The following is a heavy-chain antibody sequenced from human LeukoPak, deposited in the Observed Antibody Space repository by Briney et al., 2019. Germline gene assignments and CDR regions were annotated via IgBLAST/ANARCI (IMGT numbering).Heavy chain of an antibody. V-gene: IGHV4-4*07. J-gene: IGHJ2*01. Sequence: SETLSLTCTVSGYSISSGYYWGWIRQPAGKGLEWIGRIHTSGSTNYNPSLKSRVTMSVDTSKNQFSLKLSSVTAADTAVYYCASGRYFDLWGRGTLVTVSS. CDR1: GYSISSGYY. CDR3: ASGRYFDL. CDR2: IHTSGST.